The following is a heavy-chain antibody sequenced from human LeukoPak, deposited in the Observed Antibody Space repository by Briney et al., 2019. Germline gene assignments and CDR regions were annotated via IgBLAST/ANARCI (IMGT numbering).Heavy chain of an antibody. V-gene: IGHV1-2*06. CDR3: ARDDSSGEGMDV. J-gene: IGHJ6*02. Sequence: ASVKVTCKASGYTFTGYYMHWVRQAPGQGLEWMGRINPNSGGTNYAQKFQGRVTMTRDTSISTAYMELSRLRSDDTAVYYCARDDSSGEGMDVWGQGTTVTVSS. CDR1: GYTFTGYY. CDR2: INPNSGGT. D-gene: IGHD3-22*01.